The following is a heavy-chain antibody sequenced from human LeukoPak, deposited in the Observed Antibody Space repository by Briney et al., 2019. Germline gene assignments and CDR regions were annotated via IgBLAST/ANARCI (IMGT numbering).Heavy chain of an antibody. Sequence: PGGSLRLSCAASGFTFSTYAMTWVRQAPGKGLEWVSAIGTAGDPHYSDSVRGRFTISRDNSKNTLSLQMNNLRAEDTAIYYRAKDWSCDYWGQGTLVTVSS. D-gene: IGHD3-10*01. V-gene: IGHV3-23*01. CDR3: AKDWSCDY. J-gene: IGHJ4*02. CDR1: GFTFSTYA. CDR2: IGTAGDP.